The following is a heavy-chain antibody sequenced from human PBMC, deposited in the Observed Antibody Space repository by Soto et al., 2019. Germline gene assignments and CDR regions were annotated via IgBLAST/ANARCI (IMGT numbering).Heavy chain of an antibody. CDR2: IYYSGST. J-gene: IGHJ4*02. V-gene: IGHV4-59*01. D-gene: IGHD3-16*01. Sequence: QVQLQESGPGLVKPSETLSLTCTVSGGSISSYYWSWIRQPPGKGLEWIGYIYYSGSTNYNPSLKSRVTLSVDTSNNQFPLQLSSVTAADTAVYYCARSLGTGYFAYWGQGTLVTVSS. CDR1: GGSISSYY. CDR3: ARSLGTGYFAY.